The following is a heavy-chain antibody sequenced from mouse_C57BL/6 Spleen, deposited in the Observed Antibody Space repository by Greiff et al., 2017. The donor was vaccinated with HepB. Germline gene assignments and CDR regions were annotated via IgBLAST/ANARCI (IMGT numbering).Heavy chain of an antibody. CDR2: INPGSGGT. D-gene: IGHD2-4*01. J-gene: IGHJ2*01. CDR3: ARTEGYDYDVPLYFDY. CDR1: GYAFTNYL. V-gene: IGHV1-54*01. Sequence: VQLQQSGAELVRPGTSVKVSCKASGYAFTNYLIEWVKQRPGQGLEWIGVINPGSGGTNYNEKFKGKATLTADKSSSTAYMQLSSLTSEDSAVYFCARTEGYDYDVPLYFDYWGQGTTLTVSS.